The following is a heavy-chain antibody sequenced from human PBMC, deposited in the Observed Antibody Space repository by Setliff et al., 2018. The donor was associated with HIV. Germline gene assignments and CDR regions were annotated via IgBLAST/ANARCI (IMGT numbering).Heavy chain of an antibody. CDR2: VSYTGIT. Sequence: SETLSLTCTVSGGSISRGSYSWGWIRQPPGKGLEWIGSVSYTGITNYNPSLKSRVTISVDTSQNQFSLKLTSVTAADTAVYYCARLRQWLAFFDSWGQGTLVTVSS. D-gene: IGHD6-19*01. V-gene: IGHV4-39*01. J-gene: IGHJ4*02. CDR1: GGSISRGSYS. CDR3: ARLRQWLAFFDS.